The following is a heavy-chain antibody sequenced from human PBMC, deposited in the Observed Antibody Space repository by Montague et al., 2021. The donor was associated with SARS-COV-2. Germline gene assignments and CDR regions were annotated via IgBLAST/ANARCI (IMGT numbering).Heavy chain of an antibody. CDR2: IYPSGDT. CDR3: ASSYGSGYYGFDY. V-gene: IGHV4-4*07. D-gene: IGHD3-10*01. CDR1: AGSINNHY. Sequence: SETLSLTCTVSAGSINNHYWSWIRQSAGKGLEWICRIYPSGDTNYNPSLKSRVTVSVDTSKSQFSLNLNSLTVADTAVYYCASSYGSGYYGFDYWGQGIPVTVTS. J-gene: IGHJ4*02.